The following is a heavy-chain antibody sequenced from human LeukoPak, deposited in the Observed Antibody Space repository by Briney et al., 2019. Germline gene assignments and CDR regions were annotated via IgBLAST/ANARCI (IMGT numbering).Heavy chain of an antibody. D-gene: IGHD4-23*01. CDR3: ARHFSDGGNSEGAFDI. CDR1: GGSISSSNW. V-gene: IGHV4-4*02. J-gene: IGHJ3*02. CDR2: IYHSGST. Sequence: SETLSLTCAVSGGSISSSNWWSWVRQPPGKGLEWIGEIYHSGSTNYNPSLKSRVTISVDTSKNQFSLKLSSVTAADTAVYYCARHFSDGGNSEGAFDIWGQGTMVTVSS.